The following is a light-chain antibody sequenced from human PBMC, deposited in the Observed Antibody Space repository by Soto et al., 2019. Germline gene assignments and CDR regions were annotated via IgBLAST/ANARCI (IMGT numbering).Light chain of an antibody. CDR2: DVN. CDR1: RTDVYGYDY. CDR3: SSYTASDPFYS. Sequence: QSALTQPASVSGSPGQSITISCTGARTDVYGYDYVTWYQQHPGQAPKLMIFDVNNRPSGVSHRFSGSKSCDTASLTIAGLQDEDDADYYCSSYTASDPFYSFGTVTKLTVL. J-gene: IGLJ1*01. V-gene: IGLV2-14*03.